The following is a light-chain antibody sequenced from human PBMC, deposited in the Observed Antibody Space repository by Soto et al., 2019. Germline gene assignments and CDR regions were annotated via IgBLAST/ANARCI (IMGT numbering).Light chain of an antibody. CDR1: SSDVGGYSY. J-gene: IGLJ1*01. Sequence: QSVLTQPASVSGSPGHSITISCTGTSSDVGGYSYVSWYQQHPGKAPKLMIYDVGNRPSGVSNRCSGSKSGNTASLTISGLQAEDEADYYCSSYTSSSTGVFGTGTKVTVL. CDR2: DVG. CDR3: SSYTSSSTGV. V-gene: IGLV2-14*01.